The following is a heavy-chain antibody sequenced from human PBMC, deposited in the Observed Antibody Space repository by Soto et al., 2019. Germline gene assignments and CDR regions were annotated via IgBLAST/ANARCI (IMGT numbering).Heavy chain of an antibody. Sequence: PGGSLRLSCAASGFTFSSYGMHWVRQAPGKGLEWVAVISYDGSNKYYADSVKGRFTISRDNSKNTLYLQMNSLRAEDTAVYYCAKGLDYYDSSGYYGAFDIWGQGTMVTVSS. CDR3: AKGLDYYDSSGYYGAFDI. D-gene: IGHD3-22*01. V-gene: IGHV3-30*18. J-gene: IGHJ3*02. CDR2: ISYDGSNK. CDR1: GFTFSSYG.